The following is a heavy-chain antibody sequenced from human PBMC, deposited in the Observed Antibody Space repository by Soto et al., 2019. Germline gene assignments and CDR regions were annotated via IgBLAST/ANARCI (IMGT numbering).Heavy chain of an antibody. CDR1: GFTFSSYS. V-gene: IGHV3-21*01. CDR3: ARELPGGWETNDAFDI. J-gene: IGHJ3*02. D-gene: IGHD5-12*01. Sequence: PGGSLRLSCAASGFTFSSYSMNWVRQAPGKGLEWVPSISSSSSYIYYADSVKGRFTISRDNAKNSLYLQMNSLRAEDTAVYYCARELPGGWETNDAFDIWGQGTMVTVSS. CDR2: ISSSSSYI.